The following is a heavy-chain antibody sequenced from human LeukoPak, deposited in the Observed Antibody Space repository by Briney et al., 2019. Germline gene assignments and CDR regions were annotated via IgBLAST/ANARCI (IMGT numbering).Heavy chain of an antibody. Sequence: GGSLRLSCAASGFTFSSYSMNWVCQAPGKGLEWVSYISSSSSTIYYADSVKGRFTISRDNAKNSLFLQMNSLRADDTALYYCARRRVTVVRGVDITSYYFDYWGQGTLVTVSS. CDR1: GFTFSSYS. V-gene: IGHV3-48*04. CDR3: ARRRVTVVRGVDITSYYFDY. D-gene: IGHD3-10*01. CDR2: ISSSSSTI. J-gene: IGHJ4*02.